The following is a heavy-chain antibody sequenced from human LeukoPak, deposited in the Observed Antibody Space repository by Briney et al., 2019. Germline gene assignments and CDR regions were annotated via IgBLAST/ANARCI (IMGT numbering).Heavy chain of an antibody. CDR2: IKQDGSEK. J-gene: IGHJ6*02. Sequence: GGSLRLSCAASGFTFSSYWMSWVRQAPGKGLEWVANIKQDGSEKYYVDSVKGRFTISRDNSKNTLYLQMNSLRAEDTAVYYCAKLLASGTPDYYYYGMDVWGQGTTVTVSS. V-gene: IGHV3-7*01. CDR1: GFTFSSYW. D-gene: IGHD6-13*01. CDR3: AKLLASGTPDYYYYGMDV.